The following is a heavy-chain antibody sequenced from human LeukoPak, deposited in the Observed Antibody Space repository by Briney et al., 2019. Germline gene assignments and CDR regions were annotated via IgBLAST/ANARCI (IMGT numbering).Heavy chain of an antibody. CDR2: IYYSGST. J-gene: IGHJ6*02. Sequence: SETLPLTCTVSGGSISSYYWSWIRQPPGKGLEWIGYIYYSGSTNYNPSLKSRVTISVDTSKNQFSLKLSSVTAADTAVYYCARVPGYSSSWYVSGYYGMDVWGQGTTVTVSS. CDR1: GGSISSYY. CDR3: ARVPGYSSSWYVSGYYGMDV. V-gene: IGHV4-59*01. D-gene: IGHD6-13*01.